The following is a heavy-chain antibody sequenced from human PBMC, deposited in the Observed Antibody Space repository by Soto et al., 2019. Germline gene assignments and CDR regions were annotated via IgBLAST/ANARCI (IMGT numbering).Heavy chain of an antibody. Sequence: GGSLRLSCTASGFTFGDYAMSWFRQAPGKGLEWVGFIRSKAYGGTTQYAASVKGRFTISRDDSKSIAYLQMNSLKTEDTAVYYCTRSYCSGGSCYGAGVSRGAFDIWGQGTMVTVSS. CDR2: IRSKAYGGTT. CDR3: TRSYCSGGSCYGAGVSRGAFDI. CDR1: GFTFGDYA. D-gene: IGHD2-15*01. V-gene: IGHV3-49*03. J-gene: IGHJ3*02.